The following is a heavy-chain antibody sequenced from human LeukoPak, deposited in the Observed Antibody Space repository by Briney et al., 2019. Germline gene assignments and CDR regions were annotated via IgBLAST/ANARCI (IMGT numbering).Heavy chain of an antibody. V-gene: IGHV3-48*01. CDR3: ARGPSGEAS. CDR2: ISLSGGTI. J-gene: IGHJ4*02. CDR1: GFTFSSSS. Sequence: PGGSLRLSCAASGFTFSSSSMNWIRQAPGKGLEWVSYISLSGGTIYYADSVKGRFTISRDYAKNSLYLQMNSLRAEDTAVYYCARGPSGEASWGQGTLVSVSS. D-gene: IGHD2-15*01.